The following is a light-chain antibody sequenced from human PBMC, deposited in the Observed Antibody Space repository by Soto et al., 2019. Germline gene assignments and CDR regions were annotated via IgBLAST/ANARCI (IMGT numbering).Light chain of an antibody. Sequence: EVVLTQSQCTLSLSPGERATLSCRASRRISSAYLAWYQQKPGQAPRLLIYGASTRATDIPDRFTGSGSATDFTLIISRLEPEDFAVYYCLQSGNSPLTFGQGTRLEIK. CDR2: GAS. V-gene: IGKV3-20*01. CDR1: RRISSAY. CDR3: LQSGNSPLT. J-gene: IGKJ2*01.